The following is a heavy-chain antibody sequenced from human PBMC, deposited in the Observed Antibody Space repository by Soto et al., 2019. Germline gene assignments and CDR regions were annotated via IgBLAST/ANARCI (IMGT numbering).Heavy chain of an antibody. V-gene: IGHV3-66*01. CDR3: ARSDYGDHGYFDY. D-gene: IGHD4-17*01. CDR1: KFTVSSNY. Sequence: EVQLVESGGGLVQPGGSLRLSCAASKFTVSSNYMSWVRQAPGKGLEWVSVIYSGGSTYYADSVKGRFTISRDNSKNTLYLQMNSLRAEDTAGYYCARSDYGDHGYFDYWGQGTLVTVSS. J-gene: IGHJ4*02. CDR2: IYSGGST.